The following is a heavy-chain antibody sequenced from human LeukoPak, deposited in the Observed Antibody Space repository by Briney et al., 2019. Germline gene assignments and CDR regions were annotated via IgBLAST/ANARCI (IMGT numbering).Heavy chain of an antibody. D-gene: IGHD6-13*01. CDR1: GGSISSGGYY. Sequence: SETLSLTCTVSGGSISSGGYYWSWIRQPPGKGLEWIGYIYHSGSTYYNPSLKSRVTISVDRSKNQFSLKLSPVTAADTAVYYCAIFDVSSLDAFDIWGQGTMVTVSS. V-gene: IGHV4-30-2*01. CDR2: IYHSGST. J-gene: IGHJ3*02. CDR3: AIFDVSSLDAFDI.